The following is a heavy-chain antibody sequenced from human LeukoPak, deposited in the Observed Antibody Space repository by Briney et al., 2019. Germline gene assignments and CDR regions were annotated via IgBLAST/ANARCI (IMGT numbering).Heavy chain of an antibody. Sequence: GASVKVSCKTSGYIFTDYYIYWVRQAPGQGLEWMGRINPNSGGTNYAQKFQGRVTVTRDTPSTTVYMELNSLRSDDTAVYYCARGGYPTTWGDFQHWGQGTVVAVPS. CDR2: INPNSGGT. D-gene: IGHD7-27*01. V-gene: IGHV1-2*06. CDR1: GYIFTDYY. J-gene: IGHJ1*01. CDR3: ARGGYPTTWGDFQH.